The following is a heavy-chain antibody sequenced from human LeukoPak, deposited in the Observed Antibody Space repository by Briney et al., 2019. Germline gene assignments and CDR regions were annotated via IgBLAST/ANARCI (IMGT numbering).Heavy chain of an antibody. J-gene: IGHJ1*01. Sequence: GGSLRLSCAASGFSFADSWMHWVRQAPGKGLVWVSRINNDGSDTRYADSVKGRFTISRDNAKNTLYLQMNSLRAEDTAVYYCARVSGLGMNEYYQHWGQGTLVTVPS. V-gene: IGHV3-74*01. CDR2: INNDGSDT. D-gene: IGHD3-10*01. CDR3: ARVSGLGMNEYYQH. CDR1: GFSFADSW.